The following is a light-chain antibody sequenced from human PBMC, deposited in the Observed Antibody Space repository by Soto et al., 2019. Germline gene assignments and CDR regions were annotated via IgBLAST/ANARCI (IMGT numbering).Light chain of an antibody. Sequence: DIQMTQSPSALSASVVDRVTITYQASQDIREDLNWAQQKAGKAPQLLIYDASNLQTGLPSRFTGSCSGSNYTITISSLNPADLATYFYQQYNNITRTFRGGTKVDI. CDR3: QQYNNITRT. CDR1: QDIRED. J-gene: IGKJ4*01. V-gene: IGKV1-33*01. CDR2: DAS.